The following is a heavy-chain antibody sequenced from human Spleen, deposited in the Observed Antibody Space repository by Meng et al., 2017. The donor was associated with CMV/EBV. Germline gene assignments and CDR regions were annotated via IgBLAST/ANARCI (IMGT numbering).Heavy chain of an antibody. CDR1: GGSFSSNA. CDR3: ASSTSMNVHWFDP. J-gene: IGHJ5*02. V-gene: IGHV1-69*01. Sequence: KASGGSFSSNAISWVRQAPGQGLEWMRGIIPIFGTANYAQKFQGRVTITADESTSTAYMELSSLRSEETAVYYCASSTSMNVHWFDPWGQGTLVTVSS. D-gene: IGHD2-2*01. CDR2: IIPIFGTA.